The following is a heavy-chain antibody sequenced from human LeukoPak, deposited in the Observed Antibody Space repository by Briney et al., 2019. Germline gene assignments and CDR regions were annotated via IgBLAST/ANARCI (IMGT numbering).Heavy chain of an antibody. J-gene: IGHJ4*02. CDR1: GYTFTSYA. CDR3: ARDFGRTNFDY. V-gene: IGHV1-69*04. CDR2: IIPILGIA. D-gene: IGHD3-16*01. Sequence: GASVKVSCKASGYTFTSYAISWVRQAPGQGREWMGRIIPILGIANYAQKFQGRVTITADKSTSTAYMELSSLRSEDTAVYYCARDFGRTNFDYWGQGTLVTVSS.